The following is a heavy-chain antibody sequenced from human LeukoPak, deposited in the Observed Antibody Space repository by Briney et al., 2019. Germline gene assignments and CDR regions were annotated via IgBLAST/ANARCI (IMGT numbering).Heavy chain of an antibody. D-gene: IGHD4-11*01. V-gene: IGHV1-2*02. CDR3: AKDAIVRDYSNSDY. CDR2: IDPNSGGT. J-gene: IGHJ4*02. CDR1: GYTFTNYY. Sequence: ASVTVSSKASGYTFTNYYIHWVRQAPGQGLEWMGWIDPNSGGTNYAQKFQGRVTMTRDTSISTAYMELSRLTSDDTAVYYCAKDAIVRDYSNSDYWGQGTLVTVSS.